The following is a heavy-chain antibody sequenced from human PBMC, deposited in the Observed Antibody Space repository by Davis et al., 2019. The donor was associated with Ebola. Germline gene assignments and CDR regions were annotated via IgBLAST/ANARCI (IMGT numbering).Heavy chain of an antibody. CDR3: ARDQSVTIFGGGYYYYGMDV. D-gene: IGHD3-9*01. CDR1: GYTFTGYY. Sequence: ASVKVSCRASGYTFTGYYMHWVRQAPGQGLEWMGWINPNSGGTNYAQKFQGRVTMTRDTSISTAYMELSRLRSDDTAVYYCARDQSVTIFGGGYYYYGMDVWGQGTTVTVSS. V-gene: IGHV1-2*02. CDR2: INPNSGGT. J-gene: IGHJ6*02.